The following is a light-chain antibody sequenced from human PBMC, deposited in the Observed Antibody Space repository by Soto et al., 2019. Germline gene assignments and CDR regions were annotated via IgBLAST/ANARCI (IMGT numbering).Light chain of an antibody. J-gene: IGKJ1*01. CDR1: QSISSW. CDR2: DAS. V-gene: IGKV1-5*01. Sequence: SVGDRVTITCRASQSISSWLAWYQQKPGKAPKLLIYDASSLESGVPSRFSGSGSGTEFTLTISSLQPDDFATYYCQQYNSYWTSGQGTKVDIK. CDR3: QQYNSYWT.